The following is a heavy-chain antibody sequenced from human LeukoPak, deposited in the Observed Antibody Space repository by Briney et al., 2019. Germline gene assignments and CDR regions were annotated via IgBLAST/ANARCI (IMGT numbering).Heavy chain of an antibody. CDR1: GFTFSSYW. J-gene: IGHJ4*02. D-gene: IGHD2-2*01. V-gene: IGHV3-23*01. CDR2: ISGSDGST. CDR3: AKCGSTSYHIGMDY. Sequence: PGGSLRLSCAASGFTFSSYWMSWVRQAPGRGLDWVSGISGSDGSTYYADSVKGRFTISRDTSKNTLYLQMNSLRAEDTAVYYCAKCGSTSYHIGMDYWGQGTLVTVPS.